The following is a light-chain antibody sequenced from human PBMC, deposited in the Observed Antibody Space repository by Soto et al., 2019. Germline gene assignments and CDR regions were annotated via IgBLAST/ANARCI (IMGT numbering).Light chain of an antibody. CDR2: EAS. J-gene: IGKJ5*01. Sequence: EIVLTQSPATLSLSPGERATLSCRASQCVSSYLAWYQQKPGQAPRLLIYEASNRATGIPARFSGSGSGTDFTLTISSLEPEDSAVYYCQQRSNWSTFGQGTRLEIK. CDR3: QQRSNWST. V-gene: IGKV3-11*01. CDR1: QCVSSY.